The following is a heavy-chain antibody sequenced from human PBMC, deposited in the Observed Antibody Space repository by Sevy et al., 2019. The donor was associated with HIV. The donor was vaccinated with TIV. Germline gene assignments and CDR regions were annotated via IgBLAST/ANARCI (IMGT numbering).Heavy chain of an antibody. V-gene: IGHV3-7*01. D-gene: IGHD3-10*01. CDR2: IKQDGSEK. Sequence: GGCLRLSCAASGFTFSSYWMSWVRQAPGKGLEWVANIKQDGSEKYYVDSVKGRFTISRDNAKNSLYLQMSSLRAEDTAVYYCAREEAYGSGSYCFDYWGQGTLVTVSS. J-gene: IGHJ4*02. CDR3: AREEAYGSGSYCFDY. CDR1: GFTFSSYW.